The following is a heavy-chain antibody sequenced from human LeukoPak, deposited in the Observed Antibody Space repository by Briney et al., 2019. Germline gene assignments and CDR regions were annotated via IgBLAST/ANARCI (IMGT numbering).Heavy chain of an antibody. V-gene: IGHV1-2*02. CDR1: GYTFTDYY. Sequence: ASVTVSCKTSGYTFTDYYMHWVRQAPGQGLEWMGWINPNSGGTNYAQKFQGRVTMTRDTSIRTAYMELSRLRSDDTAVYYCARSDSTDYYGSGSYYTGFDYWGQGTLVTVSS. CDR2: INPNSGGT. J-gene: IGHJ4*02. D-gene: IGHD3-10*01. CDR3: ARSDSTDYYGSGSYYTGFDY.